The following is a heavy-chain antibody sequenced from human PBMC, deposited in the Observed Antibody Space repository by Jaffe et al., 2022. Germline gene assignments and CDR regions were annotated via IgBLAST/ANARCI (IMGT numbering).Heavy chain of an antibody. D-gene: IGHD3-3*01. V-gene: IGHV4-34*01. CDR1: GGSFSGYY. CDR3: ARGQAPPYDFWSGYQRGFYYFDY. J-gene: IGHJ4*02. CDR2: INHSGST. Sequence: QVQLQQWGAGLLKPSETLSLTCAVYGGSFSGYYWSWIRQPPGKGLEWIGEINHSGSTNYNPSLKSRVTISVDTSKNQFSLKLSSVTAADTAVYYCARGQAPPYDFWSGYQRGFYYFDYWGQGTLVTVSS.